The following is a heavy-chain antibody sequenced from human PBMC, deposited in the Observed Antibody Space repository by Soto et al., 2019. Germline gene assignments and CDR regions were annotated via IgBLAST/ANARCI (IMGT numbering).Heavy chain of an antibody. D-gene: IGHD1-1*01. CDR3: ARRGLGYVSAGVDV. CDR1: GYSFSNYW. J-gene: IGHJ6*01. V-gene: IGHV5-51*01. CDR2: IYPGDSEK. Sequence: PVEDLKLSCKGSGYSFSNYWIGRVRQMTGKGLEWMGIIYPGDSEKRFSPSFQGQVSISVNKSISTAFLQWTNLKASDTASYYCARRGLGYVSAGVDVWGQGTTVTVSS.